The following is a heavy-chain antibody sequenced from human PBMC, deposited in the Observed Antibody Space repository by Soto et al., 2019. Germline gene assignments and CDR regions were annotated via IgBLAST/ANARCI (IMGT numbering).Heavy chain of an antibody. CDR1: GFTFSNAW. CDR3: TTSALRFLEWFDAFDI. Sequence: GGSLRLSCAASGFTFSNAWMSWVRQAPGKGLEWVGRIKSKTDGGTTDYAAPVKGRFTISRDDSKNTLYLQMNSLKTEDTAVYYCTTSALRFLEWFDAFDIWGQGTMVTVSS. V-gene: IGHV3-15*01. D-gene: IGHD3-3*01. J-gene: IGHJ3*02. CDR2: IKSKTDGGTT.